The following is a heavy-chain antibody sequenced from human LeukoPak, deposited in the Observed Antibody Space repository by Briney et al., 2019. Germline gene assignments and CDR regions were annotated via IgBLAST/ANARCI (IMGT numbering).Heavy chain of an antibody. CDR3: ARDGQAFNSNWDYFEY. CDR1: GFTFDTFA. D-gene: IGHD7-27*01. Sequence: GESLRLSCVASGFTFDTFAMSWVRQAPGKGLEWVSGIGNTGTYYSDSVKGRFTISRDNSKSTIYPHMSNLRAEDTALYYCARDGQAFNSNWDYFEYWGQGTPVTVSS. CDR2: IGNTGT. J-gene: IGHJ4*02. V-gene: IGHV3-23*01.